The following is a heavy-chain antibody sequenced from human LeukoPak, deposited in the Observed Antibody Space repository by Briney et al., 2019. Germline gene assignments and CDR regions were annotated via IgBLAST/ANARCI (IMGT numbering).Heavy chain of an antibody. V-gene: IGHV4-39*01. Sequence: PSETLSLTCTVSSGSISSSSYYWGWIRQPPGKGLKWIGSIYYSGSTYYNPSLKSRVTISVDTSKNQFSLKLSSVTAADTAVYYCASSTAEGEYSSGWYSGYYFDYWGQGTLVTVSS. J-gene: IGHJ4*02. CDR3: ASSTAEGEYSSGWYSGYYFDY. CDR1: SGSISSSSYY. CDR2: IYYSGST. D-gene: IGHD6-19*01.